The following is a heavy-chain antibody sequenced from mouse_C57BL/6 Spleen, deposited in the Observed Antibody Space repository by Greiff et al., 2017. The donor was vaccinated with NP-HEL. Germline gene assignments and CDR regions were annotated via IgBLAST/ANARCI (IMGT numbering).Heavy chain of an antibody. CDR2: IDPSDSDT. J-gene: IGHJ4*01. V-gene: IGHV1-52*01. CDR3: ERWISIYYDYDGYAMDY. CDR1: GYTFTSYW. D-gene: IGHD2-4*01. Sequence: QVQLQQPGAELVRPGSSVTLSCKASGYTFTSYWMHWVKQRPIQGLEWSGNIDPSDSDTHYNQKFKDKATMTVDKSSSTAYMQLSSLTSENSEVYYCERWISIYYDYDGYAMDYWGQGTSVTVSS.